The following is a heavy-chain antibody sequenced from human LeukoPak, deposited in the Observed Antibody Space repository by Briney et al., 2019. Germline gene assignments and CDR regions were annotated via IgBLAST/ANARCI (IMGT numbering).Heavy chain of an antibody. V-gene: IGHV4-4*02. Sequence: SETLSLTCAVSGGSISSSNWWSWVRQPPGKGLEWIGEIYHSGSTNYNPSLKSRVTISVDKSKNQFSLKLSSVTAADTAVYYCAKDPAAPPISGGWGAGPLSYFDYWGQGTLVTVSS. CDR2: IYHSGST. D-gene: IGHD6-25*01. J-gene: IGHJ4*02. CDR3: AKDPAAPPISGGWGAGPLSYFDY. CDR1: GGSISSSNW.